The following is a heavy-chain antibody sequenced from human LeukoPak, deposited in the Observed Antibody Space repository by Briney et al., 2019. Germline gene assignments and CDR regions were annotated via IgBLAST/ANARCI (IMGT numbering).Heavy chain of an antibody. J-gene: IGHJ4*02. Sequence: SETLSLTCTVSGGSVSSGNYYWSWIRQPPGKGLEWIGYIYYSGSINYNPSLKSRVTISVDTSKNQFSLKLSSVAAADTAVYYCASSPSGYWWNFDCWGQGTLVTVSS. V-gene: IGHV4-61*01. CDR3: ASSPSGYWWNFDC. CDR1: GGSVSSGNYY. CDR2: IYYSGSI. D-gene: IGHD3-22*01.